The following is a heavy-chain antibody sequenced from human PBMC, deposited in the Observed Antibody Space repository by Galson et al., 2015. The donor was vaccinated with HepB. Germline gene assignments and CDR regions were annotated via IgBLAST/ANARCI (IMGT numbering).Heavy chain of an antibody. CDR3: ARVRHLARGMDV. CDR1: GDSVSSNSVG. J-gene: IGHJ6*02. V-gene: IGHV6-1*01. CDR2: TYYRSRWSN. Sequence: CAISGDSVSSNSVGWNWIRQSPSRGLEWLGRTYYRSRWSNDYAASVKSRITINPDTSKNQFSLQLNSVTPEDTAVYYCARVRHLARGMDVWGQGTTVTVSS. D-gene: IGHD5-12*01.